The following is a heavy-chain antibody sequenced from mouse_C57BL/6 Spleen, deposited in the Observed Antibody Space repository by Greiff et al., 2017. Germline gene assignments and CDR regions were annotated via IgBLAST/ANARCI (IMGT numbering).Heavy chain of an antibody. D-gene: IGHD1-1*01. Sequence: EVKLVESGGGLVKPGGSLKLSCAASGFTFSDYGMHWVRQAPETGLEWVAYISSGSSTIYYADTVKGRFTISRDNAKNTLFLQMTSLRSEDTAMYYCARNRITTVVAHYYAMDDWGQGTSVTVSS. CDR1: GFTFSDYG. V-gene: IGHV5-17*01. J-gene: IGHJ4*01. CDR2: ISSGSSTI. CDR3: ARNRITTVVAHYYAMDD.